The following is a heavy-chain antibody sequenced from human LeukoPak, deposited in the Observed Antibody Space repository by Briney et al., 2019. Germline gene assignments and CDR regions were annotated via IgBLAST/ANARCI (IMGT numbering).Heavy chain of an antibody. V-gene: IGHV3-30-3*01. J-gene: IGHJ6*02. CDR2: ISYDGSNK. CDR1: GFTFSSYA. Sequence: GGSLRLSCAASGFTFSSYAMHWVRQAPGKGLEWVAVISYDGSNKYYADSVKGRFTIFRDNSKNTLYLQMNSLRAEDTAVYYCARDPSLYYYDSSNYYGMDVWGQGTTVTVSS. D-gene: IGHD3-22*01. CDR3: ARDPSLYYYDSSNYYGMDV.